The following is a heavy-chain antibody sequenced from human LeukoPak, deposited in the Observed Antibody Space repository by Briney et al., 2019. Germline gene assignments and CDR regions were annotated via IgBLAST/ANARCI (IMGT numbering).Heavy chain of an antibody. CDR2: ISSSGTTI. V-gene: IGHV3-11*04. J-gene: IGHJ3*02. CDR1: GFTFSDYY. D-gene: IGHD3-22*01. Sequence: PGGSLRLSCAASGFTFSDYYMSWIRQAPGKGLEWVSYISSSGTTIYCSDSVKGRFTISRDNAKNSLYLQMNSLRAEDTAVYYCARLDYDSSGYYDAFDIWGQGTVVTVSS. CDR3: ARLDYDSSGYYDAFDI.